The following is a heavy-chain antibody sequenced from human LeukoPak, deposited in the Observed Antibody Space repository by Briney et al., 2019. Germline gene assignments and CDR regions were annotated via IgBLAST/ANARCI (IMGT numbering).Heavy chain of an antibody. D-gene: IGHD4-17*01. V-gene: IGHV3-66*02. CDR1: GFTVNSNY. Sequence: GGSLRLSCAASGFTVNSNYMTWVRQAPGKGLEWVSLIYSTGTTYYADSVKGRFTISRDNSKNTLYLQMNSLRAADTAVYYCARLVIDYGDRRLDYWGQGTLVTVSS. J-gene: IGHJ4*02. CDR3: ARLVIDYGDRRLDY. CDR2: IYSTGTT.